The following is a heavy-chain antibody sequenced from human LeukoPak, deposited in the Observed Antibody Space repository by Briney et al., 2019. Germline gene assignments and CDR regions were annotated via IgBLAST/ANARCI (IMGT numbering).Heavy chain of an antibody. CDR2: ISYDAGYK. Sequence: PGGSLRLSCEASGFTFSSYAMHWVRQAPGEGLEWVSIISYDAGYKYYADSVKGRFAISRDNSNNTLYLQMDSLRAEDTAVYYCVRGSILLHYWGQGTLVTVSS. V-gene: IGHV3-30*09. CDR3: VRGSILLHY. CDR1: GFTFSSYA. J-gene: IGHJ4*02.